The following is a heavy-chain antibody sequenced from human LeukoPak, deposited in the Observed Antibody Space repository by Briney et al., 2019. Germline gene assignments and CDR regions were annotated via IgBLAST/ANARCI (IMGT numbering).Heavy chain of an antibody. CDR1: GFTFSSYG. CDR2: IRYDGSNK. J-gene: IGHJ4*02. Sequence: GGSLRLSCAASGFTFSSYGMHWVRQAPGKGLEWVAFIRYDGSNKYYADSVKGRFTISRDNSKNTLYLQMNSLRAEDTAVYYCAKELSIAASAFDYWGQGTLVTVSS. V-gene: IGHV3-30*02. D-gene: IGHD6-13*01. CDR3: AKELSIAASAFDY.